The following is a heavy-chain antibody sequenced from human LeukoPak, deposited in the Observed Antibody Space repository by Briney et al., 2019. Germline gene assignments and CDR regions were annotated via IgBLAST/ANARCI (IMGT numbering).Heavy chain of an antibody. CDR2: INSGGYYT. CDR3: ALPPVTHDSSGVYYAY. J-gene: IGHJ4*02. D-gene: IGHD3-22*01. Sequence: GGSLRLSCVASGFTFSDYYMAWIRQAPGKGLEWVSYINSGGYYTNYAGSLKGRFTISRDNAMNSLYLQINSLRAEDTAVYYCALPPVTHDSSGVYYAYWGRGTLVTVSS. CDR1: GFTFSDYY. V-gene: IGHV3-11*06.